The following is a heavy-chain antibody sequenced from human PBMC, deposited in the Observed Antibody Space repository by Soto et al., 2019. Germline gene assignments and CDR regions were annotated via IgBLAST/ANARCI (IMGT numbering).Heavy chain of an antibody. D-gene: IGHD6-6*01. J-gene: IGHJ6*02. CDR2: INPNSGGT. CDR1: GYTFTGYY. CDR3: ARGAYSSSSRRTYYGMDV. V-gene: IGHV1-2*04. Sequence: SVKVSCKASGYTFTGYYMHWVRQAPGQGLEWMGWINPNSGGTNYAQKFQGWVTMTRDTSISTAYMELSRLRSDDTAVYYCARGAYSSSSRRTYYGMDVWGQGTTVTVSS.